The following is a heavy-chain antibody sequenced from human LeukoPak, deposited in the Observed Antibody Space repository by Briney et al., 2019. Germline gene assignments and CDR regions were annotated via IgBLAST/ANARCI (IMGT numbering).Heavy chain of an antibody. CDR3: ARLGQWELLLATTLS. Sequence: GGPLRLSCAASGFTFSSYAMSWVRQAPGKGLEWVSAISGSGGCAYYADSVKGWFTISRDNSKNTLYLQMNSLRAEDTAVYYCARLGQWELLLATTLSWGQGTLVTVSS. V-gene: IGHV3-23*01. CDR1: GFTFSSYA. J-gene: IGHJ5*02. CDR2: ISGSGGCA. D-gene: IGHD1-26*01.